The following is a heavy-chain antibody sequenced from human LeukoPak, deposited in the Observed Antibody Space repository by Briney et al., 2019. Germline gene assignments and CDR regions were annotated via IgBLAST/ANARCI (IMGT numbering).Heavy chain of an antibody. V-gene: IGHV3-30*03. CDR3: ARDQGVVVLAKYHYYGMDV. Sequence: GGSLRLSCAASGFTFSSYGIHWVRQAPGKGLEWVAAISYDGSSKYYADSVKGRFTISRDNSKNTLYLQMNSLRAEYTAVYYCARDQGVVVLAKYHYYGMDVWGQGTTVTVSS. D-gene: IGHD3-22*01. CDR2: ISYDGSSK. J-gene: IGHJ6*02. CDR1: GFTFSSYG.